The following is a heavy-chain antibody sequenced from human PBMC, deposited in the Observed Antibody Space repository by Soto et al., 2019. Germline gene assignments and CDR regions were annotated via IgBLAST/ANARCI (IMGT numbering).Heavy chain of an antibody. CDR1: GYTFTRYN. J-gene: IGHJ5*02. V-gene: IGHV1-3*04. Sequence: QVQLVQSGAEVKEPGASVKVSCEAFGYTFTRYNMHWVRQAPGQGLEWMGWINTANGNTIYSQKFQGRVTITRDTSASTAYMDLSSVRSEDTATYYCARDADLWGQGVLVTVSS. CDR3: ARDADL. CDR2: INTANGNT.